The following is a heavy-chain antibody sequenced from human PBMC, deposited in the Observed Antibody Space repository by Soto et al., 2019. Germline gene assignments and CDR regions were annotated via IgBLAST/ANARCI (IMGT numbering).Heavy chain of an antibody. CDR3: AKDISNCSGGSCYSQGHAFDI. Sequence: PGGSLRLSCAASGFTFSSYAMSWVRQAPGKGLEWVSGISWNGGSIGYADSVKGRFTISRDNAKNSLYLQMNSLRAEDTALYYCAKDISNCSGGSCYSQGHAFDIWGQGTMVTVS. V-gene: IGHV3-9*01. D-gene: IGHD2-15*01. CDR2: ISWNGGSI. J-gene: IGHJ3*02. CDR1: GFTFSSYA.